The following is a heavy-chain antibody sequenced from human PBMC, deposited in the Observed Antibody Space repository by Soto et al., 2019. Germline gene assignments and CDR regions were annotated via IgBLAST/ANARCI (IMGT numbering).Heavy chain of an antibody. Sequence: GASVKVSCKASGGTFSSYAISWVRQAPGQGLEWMGVIIPIFGTANYAQMFQGRVTITADDSTSTVYMELSSLRSEDTAVYYFASILKYYDFWSGYPPPDYWGQGTLVTVSS. V-gene: IGHV1-69*13. CDR3: ASILKYYDFWSGYPPPDY. D-gene: IGHD3-3*01. CDR1: GGTFSSYA. J-gene: IGHJ4*02. CDR2: IIPIFGTA.